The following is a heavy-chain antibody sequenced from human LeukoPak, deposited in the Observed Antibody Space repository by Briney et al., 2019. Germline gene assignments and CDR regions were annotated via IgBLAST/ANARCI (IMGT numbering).Heavy chain of an antibody. Sequence: SETLSLTCAVSGVSFDDYYWSWVRQTPGKGPEWIGEINHSGYTNDSPSLKSRVTLSIDTSRKQFSLNLRSVTVADTGIYYCTRMTAGHDYWGQGTLVTVSS. D-gene: IGHD2-21*02. CDR2: INHSGYT. CDR1: GVSFDDYY. J-gene: IGHJ4*02. V-gene: IGHV4-34*01. CDR3: TRMTAGHDY.